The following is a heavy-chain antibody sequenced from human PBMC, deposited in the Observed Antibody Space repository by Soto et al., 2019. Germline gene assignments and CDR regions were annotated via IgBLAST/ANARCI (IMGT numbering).Heavy chain of an antibody. Sequence: PGGSLRLSCAASGFTFNNYAMSWVRQAPGKGLEWVSAISASGGTTYYADSVKGRFTISRDISKNALSLQMRSLRAEDTAAYYCAKEAHSSTESFFDSWGQGTLVTISS. CDR1: GFTFNNYA. V-gene: IGHV3-23*01. CDR3: AKEAHSSTESFFDS. CDR2: ISASGGTT. J-gene: IGHJ4*02. D-gene: IGHD6-13*01.